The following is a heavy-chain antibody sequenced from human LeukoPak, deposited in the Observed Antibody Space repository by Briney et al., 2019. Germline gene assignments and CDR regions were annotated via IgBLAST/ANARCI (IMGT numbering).Heavy chain of an antibody. J-gene: IGHJ3*02. CDR1: GFTFYSYG. V-gene: IGHV3-30*02. CDR3: AKDLTYSSSWYADGFDI. D-gene: IGHD6-13*01. Sequence: GGSLRLSCSASGFTFYSYGIHWVRQAPGKGLEWVAFIRYDASNEYYADSVKGRFTISRDNSKNTLYLQMNSLRAEDTAVYYCAKDLTYSSSWYADGFDIWGQGTMVSVSS. CDR2: IRYDASNE.